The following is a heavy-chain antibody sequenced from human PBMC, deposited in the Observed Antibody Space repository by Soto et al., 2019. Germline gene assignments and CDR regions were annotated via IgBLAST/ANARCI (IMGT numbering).Heavy chain of an antibody. CDR3: ARVVVEMATIYYYYGMDV. D-gene: IGHD5-12*01. J-gene: IGHJ6*02. CDR1: GGSFSGYY. CDR2: INHSGST. V-gene: IGHV4-34*01. Sequence: SETLSLTCAVYGGSFSGYYWSWIRQPPGKGLEWIGEINHSGSTNYNPSLKSRVTISVDTSKNQFPLKLSSVTAADTAVYYCARVVVEMATIYYYYGMDVWGQGTTVTVS.